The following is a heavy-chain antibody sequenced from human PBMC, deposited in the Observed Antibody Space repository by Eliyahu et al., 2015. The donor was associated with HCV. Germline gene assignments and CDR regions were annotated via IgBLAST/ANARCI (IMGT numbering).Heavy chain of an antibody. CDR1: GFTFSSYW. D-gene: IGHD1-26*01. CDR3: VRDNPGGERDILDDY. Sequence: EVQLVESGGGLVQPGGSLRLSCAASGFTFSSYWMTWVRQAPGKGLGWVANIKEDGNEQYYVDSVKGRFIISRDNAKDSLYLQMNSLRAEDTAVYYCVRDNPGGERDILDDYWGQGTLVTVSS. J-gene: IGHJ4*02. V-gene: IGHV3-7*01. CDR2: IKEDGNEQ.